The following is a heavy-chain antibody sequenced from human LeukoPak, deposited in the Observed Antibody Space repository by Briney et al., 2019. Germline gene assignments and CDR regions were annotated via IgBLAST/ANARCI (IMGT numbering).Heavy chain of an antibody. CDR2: IYSGGST. D-gene: IGHD3-10*01. CDR1: GFTVSSNY. V-gene: IGHV3-66*01. Sequence: GGSLRLSCAASGFTVSSNYMSWVRQAPGEGLEWVSVIYSGGSTYYADSVKGRFTISRDNSKNTLYLQMNSLRAEDTAVYYCARDVTTMVREGDAFDIWGQGTMVTASS. J-gene: IGHJ3*02. CDR3: ARDVTTMVREGDAFDI.